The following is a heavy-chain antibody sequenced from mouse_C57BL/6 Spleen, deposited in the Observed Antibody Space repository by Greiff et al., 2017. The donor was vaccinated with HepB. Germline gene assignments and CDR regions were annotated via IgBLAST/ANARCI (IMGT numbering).Heavy chain of an antibody. V-gene: IGHV1-19*01. CDR1: GYTFTDYY. CDR3: ARDGRWYFDV. D-gene: IGHD1-1*02. J-gene: IGHJ1*03. Sequence: VQLQQSGPVLVKPGASVKMSCKASGYTFTDYYMNWVKQSHGKSLEWIGVINPYNGGTSYNQKFKGKATLTVDKSSSTAYMELNSLTSEDSAVYYCARDGRWYFDVWGTGTTVTVSS. CDR2: INPYNGGT.